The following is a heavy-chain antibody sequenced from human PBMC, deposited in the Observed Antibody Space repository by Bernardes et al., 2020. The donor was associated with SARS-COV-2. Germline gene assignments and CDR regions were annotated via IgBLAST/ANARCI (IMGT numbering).Heavy chain of an antibody. CDR2: INRGGST. CDR3: ARGYGSGSYYNY. D-gene: IGHD3-10*01. J-gene: IGHJ4*02. V-gene: IGHV4-34*01. Sequence: SETLSLTCAVYGGSFSGYYWSWIRQPPGKGLEWIGEINRGGSTEYNPSLKSRVTISLDTSKNQFSLRLNSVTAADTAVFYCARGYGSGSYYNYWGRETLVTVSS. CDR1: GGSFSGYY.